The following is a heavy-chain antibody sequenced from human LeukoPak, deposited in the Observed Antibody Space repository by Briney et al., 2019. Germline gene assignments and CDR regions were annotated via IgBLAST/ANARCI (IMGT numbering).Heavy chain of an antibody. CDR3: ARHNYDDYVFDI. CDR1: GGSLSSYY. D-gene: IGHD4-17*01. V-gene: IGHV4-59*08. J-gene: IGHJ3*02. Sequence: PSETLSLTCTVSGGSLSSYYFSWIRQSPGKGLEWIAYINYSGSASYNPSLKSRVTMSVDTSKQFSLSLSSVTAADTAVYYSARHNYDDYVFDIWGQGTKVTVSS. CDR2: INYSGSA.